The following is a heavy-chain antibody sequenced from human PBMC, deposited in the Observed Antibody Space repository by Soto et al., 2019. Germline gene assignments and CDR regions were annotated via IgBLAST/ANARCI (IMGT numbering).Heavy chain of an antibody. CDR3: ARIVLRSYYYYYYMDV. J-gene: IGHJ6*03. CDR1: GGSISSSSYY. Sequence: KPSETLSLTCTVSGGSISSSSYYWGWIRQPPGKGLEWIGSIYYSGSTYYNPSLKSRVTISVDTSKNQFSLKLSSVTAADTAVYYCARIVLRSYYYYYYMDVWGKGTTVTVSS. CDR2: IYYSGST. D-gene: IGHD3-16*01. V-gene: IGHV4-39*01.